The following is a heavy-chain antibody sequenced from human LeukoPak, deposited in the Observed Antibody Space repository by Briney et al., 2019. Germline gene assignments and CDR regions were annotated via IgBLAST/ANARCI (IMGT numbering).Heavy chain of an antibody. V-gene: IGHV4-59*01. J-gene: IGHJ4*02. Sequence: SETLSLTCTVSGGSISGYYWSWIRQPPGKGLEWIGYIYSSGSTNYNPSLKSRVTISIDTSKNQFSLKLSSVTAADTAVYYCAREGTTVTHFDYWGQGTLVSVSS. CDR1: GGSISGYY. CDR2: IYSSGST. D-gene: IGHD4-11*01. CDR3: AREGTTVTHFDY.